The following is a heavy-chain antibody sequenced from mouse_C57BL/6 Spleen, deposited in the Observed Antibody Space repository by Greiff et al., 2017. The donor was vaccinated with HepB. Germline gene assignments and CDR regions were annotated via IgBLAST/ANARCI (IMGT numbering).Heavy chain of an antibody. D-gene: IGHD2-3*01. J-gene: IGHJ2*01. CDR1: GFSFNTYA. Sequence: DVQLVESGGGLVQPKGSLKLSCAASGFSFNTYAMNWVRQAPGKGLEWVARIRSKSNNYATYYADSVKDRFTISRDDSESMLYLQMNNLKTEDTAMYYCVRQGDGYFDYWGQGTTLTVSS. V-gene: IGHV10-1*01. CDR2: IRSKSNNYAT. CDR3: VRQGDGYFDY.